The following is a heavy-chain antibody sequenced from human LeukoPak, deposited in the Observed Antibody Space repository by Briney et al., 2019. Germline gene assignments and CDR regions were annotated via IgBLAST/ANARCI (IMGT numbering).Heavy chain of an antibody. CDR1: GYTFTSYG. Sequence: ASAKVSCKASGYTFTSYGISWVRQAPGQGLEWMGGISAYNGNTNYAQKLQGRVTMTTDTSTSTAYLELRSLRSDDTAVYYCARDRPRYWNVCNWFDPWGQGTLVTVSS. CDR2: ISAYNGNT. V-gene: IGHV1-18*01. CDR3: ARDRPRYWNVCNWFDP. J-gene: IGHJ5*02. D-gene: IGHD2/OR15-2a*01.